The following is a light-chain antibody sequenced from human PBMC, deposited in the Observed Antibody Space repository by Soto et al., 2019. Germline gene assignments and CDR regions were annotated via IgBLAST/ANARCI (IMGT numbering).Light chain of an antibody. Sequence: DIQMTQSPSSLSASLGDRVTITCRASQGIKKYVAWYQQKPGKVPKLLIYAASSLQSGVPSRFSGSGSGTDFTLTISSLQPEDVATYYCQKYDTVPWAFGQGTKVDFK. V-gene: IGKV1-27*01. J-gene: IGKJ1*01. CDR3: QKYDTVPWA. CDR1: QGIKKY. CDR2: AAS.